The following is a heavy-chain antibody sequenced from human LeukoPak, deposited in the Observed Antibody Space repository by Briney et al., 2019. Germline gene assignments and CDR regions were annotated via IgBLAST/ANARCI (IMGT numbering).Heavy chain of an antibody. V-gene: IGHV4-34*01. J-gene: IGHJ6*03. D-gene: IGHD3-3*01. CDR1: GGSFSGCY. CDR2: IKHSGST. CDR3: AATYYDFWSGFHRATYYMDV. Sequence: SETLSLTCAVYGGSFSGCYWSWIRQPPGKGLEWIGEIKHSGSTNYNPSLKSRVTISVDTSKNQFSLKLSSVTAADTAVYYCAATYYDFWSGFHRATYYMDVWGKGTTVTVSS.